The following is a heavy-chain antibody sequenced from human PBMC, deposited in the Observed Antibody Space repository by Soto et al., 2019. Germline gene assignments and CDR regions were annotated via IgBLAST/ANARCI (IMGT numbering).Heavy chain of an antibody. CDR1: GGTFSSYA. CDR2: IIPIFGTA. CDR3: ARGLSHPTVTTD. J-gene: IGHJ4*02. D-gene: IGHD4-17*01. V-gene: IGHV1-69*12. Sequence: QVQLVQSGAEVKKPGSSVKVSCKASGGTFSSYAISWVRQAPGQGLEWMGGIIPIFGTANYAQKFQGRVTISAGESTSTAYMELSSLRSEDTAGYYCARGLSHPTVTTDWGQGTLVTGSS.